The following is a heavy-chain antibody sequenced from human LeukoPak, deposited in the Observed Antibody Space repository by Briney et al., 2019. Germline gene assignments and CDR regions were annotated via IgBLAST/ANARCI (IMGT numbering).Heavy chain of an antibody. CDR1: GFTFSSYS. V-gene: IGHV3-21*01. Sequence: NAGGSLRLSCAASGFTFSSYSMNWVRQAPGKGLEWVSSNSSSSSYIYYADSVKGRFTISRGNAKNSLYLQMSSLRAEDTAVYYCARTPGIAVAGSLNVWGKGTTVTVSS. J-gene: IGHJ6*04. CDR3: ARTPGIAVAGSLNV. CDR2: NSSSSSYI. D-gene: IGHD6-19*01.